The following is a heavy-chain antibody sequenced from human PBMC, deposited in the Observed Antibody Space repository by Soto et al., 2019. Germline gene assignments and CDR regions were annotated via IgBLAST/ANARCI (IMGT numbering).Heavy chain of an antibody. CDR2: ISIRGDYR. J-gene: IGHJ3*01. CDR3: PNQGGLDF. V-gene: IGHV3-23*01. D-gene: IGHD3-16*01. Sequence: EGQLLQSGGGLVQPGESLRLSCAASGFTFSSSGMSWVRQAPGKGLEWVSSISIRGDYRYYADSVKGRFTISRDNSKKTLYLQRSGLTAKDRALNYFPNQGGLDFWGQGTMVAVSS. CDR1: GFTFSSSG.